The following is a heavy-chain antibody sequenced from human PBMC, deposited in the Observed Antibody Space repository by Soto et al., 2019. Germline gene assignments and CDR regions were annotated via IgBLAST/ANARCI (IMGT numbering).Heavy chain of an antibody. Sequence: PSETLSLTCTVSGGSISSYYWSWIRQPPGKGLEWIGYIYYSGSTNYNPSLKSRVTISVDTSKNQFSLKLSSVTAADTAVHYCAREGPLRDYVDYWGQGTLVTVSS. V-gene: IGHV4-59*01. CDR2: IYYSGST. CDR3: AREGPLRDYVDY. CDR1: GGSISSYY. J-gene: IGHJ4*02.